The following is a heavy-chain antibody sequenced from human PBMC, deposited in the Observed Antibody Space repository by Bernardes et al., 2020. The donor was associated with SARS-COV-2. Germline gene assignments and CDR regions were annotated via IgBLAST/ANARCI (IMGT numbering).Heavy chain of an antibody. D-gene: IGHD6-19*01. CDR2: ISSNGVST. V-gene: IGHV3-64*02. CDR3: ARADFSGWDPDYGLDV. CDR1: GFTFNSHA. Sequence: GSLRLSCIASGFTFNSHAMHWVRQAPGKGLQYVAGISSNGVSTTYADSVKGRVTISRDNFKNTLYLQMGSLRPEDMAVYYCARADFSGWDPDYGLDVWGQGTTVTVSS. J-gene: IGHJ6*02.